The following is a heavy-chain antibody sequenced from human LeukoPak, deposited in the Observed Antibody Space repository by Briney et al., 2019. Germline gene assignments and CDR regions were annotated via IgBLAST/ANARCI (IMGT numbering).Heavy chain of an antibody. Sequence: GESLKISCKGSGYTFINYWIAWVRQMPGKGLEWMGIIHPSDSDTRYSPSFQGQVTISVDKSINTAYLQWSGLKASDTAMYYCALNLGSYYHPFDYWGQGTLVTVSS. V-gene: IGHV5-51*01. CDR1: GYTFINYW. J-gene: IGHJ4*02. CDR2: IHPSDSDT. CDR3: ALNLGSYYHPFDY. D-gene: IGHD1-26*01.